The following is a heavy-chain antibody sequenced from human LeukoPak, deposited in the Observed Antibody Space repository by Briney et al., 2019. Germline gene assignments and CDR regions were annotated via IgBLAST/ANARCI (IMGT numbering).Heavy chain of an antibody. CDR2: INHSGST. Sequence: SETLSLTCAVYGGPFSGYYWSWIRQPPGKGLEWIGEINHSGSTNYNPSLKSRVTISVDTSKNQFSLKLSSVTAADTAVYYCARVYGSGSYGSDYWGQGTLVTVSS. J-gene: IGHJ4*02. D-gene: IGHD3-10*01. V-gene: IGHV4-34*01. CDR1: GGPFSGYY. CDR3: ARVYGSGSYGSDY.